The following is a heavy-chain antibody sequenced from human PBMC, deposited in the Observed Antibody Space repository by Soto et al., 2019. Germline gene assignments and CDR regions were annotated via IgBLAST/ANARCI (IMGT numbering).Heavy chain of an antibody. CDR1: GYTFTGYY. Sequence: ASVKVSCKASGYTFTGYYMHWVRQAPGQGLEWMGWINPNSGGTNYAQKFQGWVTMTRDTSISTAYMELSRLRSDDTAVYYCARGGNCSSTRKYYYYYMGVWGKGTTVTVSS. CDR3: ARGGNCSSTRKYYYYYMGV. CDR2: INPNSGGT. V-gene: IGHV1-2*04. J-gene: IGHJ6*03. D-gene: IGHD2-2*01.